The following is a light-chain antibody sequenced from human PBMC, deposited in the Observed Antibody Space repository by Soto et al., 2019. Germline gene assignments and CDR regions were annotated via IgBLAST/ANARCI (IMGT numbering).Light chain of an antibody. J-gene: IGLJ2*01. CDR3: SSYAGSNKV. Sequence: QSVLTQPPSASGSPGQSVTISYTGTSSDVGAYNYVSWYQQHPGKAPKLMIYEVSKRPSGVPDRFSGSKSGNTASLTVSGLQAEDEADYYCSSYAGSNKVFGGGTKLTVL. CDR1: SSDVGAYNY. CDR2: EVS. V-gene: IGLV2-8*01.